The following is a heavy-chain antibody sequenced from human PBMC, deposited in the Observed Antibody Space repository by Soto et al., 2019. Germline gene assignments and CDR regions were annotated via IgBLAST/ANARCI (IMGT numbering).Heavy chain of an antibody. CDR3: ARARDDSGYADY. D-gene: IGHD3-22*01. CDR2: IYHRGST. CDR1: GDSISSSTW. J-gene: IGHJ4*02. V-gene: IGHV4-4*02. Sequence: QVQLQESGPGLVKPSGTLSLTCAVSGDSISSSTWWSWVRQPPGKGLEWIGEIYHRGSTNYNPSLKSRVSISVDKSKNQFSLRLTSVTAADTAVYYCARARDDSGYADYWGQGTLVTVSS.